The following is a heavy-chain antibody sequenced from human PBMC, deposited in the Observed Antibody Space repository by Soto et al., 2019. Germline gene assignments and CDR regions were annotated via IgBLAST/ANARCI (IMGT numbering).Heavy chain of an antibody. CDR2: IYPGDSDT. V-gene: IGHV5-51*03. D-gene: IGHD4-17*01. CDR3: ARRSTVTTWGYGMDV. CDR1: GYSFTSYW. Sequence: PGESLKISCKGSGYSFTSYWIGWVRQMPGKGLEWMGIIYPGDSDTRYSPSFQGQVTISADKSISTAYLQWSSLKASDTAMYYCARRSTVTTWGYGMDVWGQRTKVTVSS. J-gene: IGHJ6*02.